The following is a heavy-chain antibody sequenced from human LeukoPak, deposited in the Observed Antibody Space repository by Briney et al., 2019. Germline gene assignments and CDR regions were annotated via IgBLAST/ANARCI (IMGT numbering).Heavy chain of an antibody. V-gene: IGHV4-39*07. Sequence: SETLSLTCTVSGGSISSSSYYWGWMRQPPGKGLEWIGSIYYSGSTYYNPSLKSRVTISVDTSKNQFFLKLNSMTAADTAVYYCARDGYNPIDYWGQGTLVTVSS. CDR1: GGSISSSSYY. CDR3: ARDGYNPIDY. CDR2: IYYSGST. D-gene: IGHD5-24*01. J-gene: IGHJ4*02.